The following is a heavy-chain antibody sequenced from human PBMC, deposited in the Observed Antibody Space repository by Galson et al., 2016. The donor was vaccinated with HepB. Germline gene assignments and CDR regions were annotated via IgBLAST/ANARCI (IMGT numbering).Heavy chain of an antibody. J-gene: IGHJ6*02. V-gene: IGHV3-30*02. Sequence: SVKGRFTISRDKSRTTVSLQMNSLRAEDTAVYKCAKGTYFGSGSYYGMDVWGQGTTVTVSS. CDR3: AKGTYFGSGSYYGMDV. D-gene: IGHD3-10*01.